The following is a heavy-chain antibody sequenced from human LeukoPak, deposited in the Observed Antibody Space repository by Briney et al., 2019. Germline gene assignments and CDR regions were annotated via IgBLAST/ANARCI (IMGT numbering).Heavy chain of an antibody. Sequence: ASVKVSCKGSGYTFTSYDINWVRQATGQGLEWMGWMNPNSGNTGYAQKFQGRVTITRNTSISTAYMELSSLRSEDTAVYYCARVGGYSYGYLYYYYYYMDVWGKGTTVTVSS. CDR1: GYTFTSYD. CDR3: ARVGGYSYGYLYYYYYYMDV. J-gene: IGHJ6*03. V-gene: IGHV1-8*03. D-gene: IGHD5-18*01. CDR2: MNPNSGNT.